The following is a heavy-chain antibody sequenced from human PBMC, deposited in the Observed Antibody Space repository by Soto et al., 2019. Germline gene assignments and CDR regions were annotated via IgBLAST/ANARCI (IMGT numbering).Heavy chain of an antibody. J-gene: IGHJ4*01. D-gene: IGHD3-22*01. V-gene: IGHV5-51*01. CDR2: IYPGDSDT. CDR1: GYSFTSYW. Sequence: PGESLKISCKGSGYSFTSYWIGWVRQMPGKGLEWMGIIYPGDSDTRYSPSFQGQVTISADKSISTAYLQWSSLKASDTAMYYCARRYQYCTNAVCSILDYYDSSCYSPSAALAFDYWGHGNLVTVSS. CDR3: ARRYQYCTNAVCSILDYYDSSCYSPSAALAFDY.